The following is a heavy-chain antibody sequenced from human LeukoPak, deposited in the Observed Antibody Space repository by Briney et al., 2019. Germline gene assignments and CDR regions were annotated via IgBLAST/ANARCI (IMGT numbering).Heavy chain of an antibody. V-gene: IGHV3-9*01. Sequence: GGSLRLSCAASGFTFDDYAMHWVLQAPGKGLEWVSGISWNSGSIGYADSVKGRFTISRDNAKNSLYLQMNSLRAEDTALYYCAKAAGQWANAFDIWGQGTMVTVSS. D-gene: IGHD6-19*01. CDR1: GFTFDDYA. CDR2: ISWNSGSI. CDR3: AKAAGQWANAFDI. J-gene: IGHJ3*02.